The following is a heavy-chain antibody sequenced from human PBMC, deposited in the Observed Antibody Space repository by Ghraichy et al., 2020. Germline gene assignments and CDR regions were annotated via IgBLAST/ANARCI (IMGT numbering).Heavy chain of an antibody. CDR1: GGSFSGYY. CDR2: IKHSGST. J-gene: IGHJ5*02. D-gene: IGHD3-10*01. V-gene: IGHV4-34*01. Sequence: SETLSLTCAVYGGSFSGYYWSWIRQPPGKGLEWIGEIKHSGSTNYNPSLKSRVTISVDTSKNQFSLKLSSVTAADTAVYYCARGHRTRGPIRRLGYWFDPWGQGTLVTVSS. CDR3: ARGHRTRGPIRRLGYWFDP.